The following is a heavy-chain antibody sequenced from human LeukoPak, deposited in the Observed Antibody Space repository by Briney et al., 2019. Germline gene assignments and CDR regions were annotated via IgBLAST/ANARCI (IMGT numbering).Heavy chain of an antibody. CDR3: ATTGTTHVFDY. D-gene: IGHD1-1*01. CDR2: IYYSGST. J-gene: IGHJ4*02. CDR1: GGSISSYY. V-gene: IGHV4-59*08. Sequence: SQTLSLTCTVSGGSISSYYWSWIRQPPGKGLEWIGYIYYSGSTNYNPSLKSRVTISVDTSKNQFSLKLSSVTAADTAVYYCATTGTTHVFDYWGQGTLVTVSS.